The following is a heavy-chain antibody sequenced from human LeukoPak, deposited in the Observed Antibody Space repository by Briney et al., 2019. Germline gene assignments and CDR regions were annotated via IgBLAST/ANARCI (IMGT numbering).Heavy chain of an antibody. CDR2: IWYDGSNK. J-gene: IGHJ4*02. CDR1: GFTFSSYG. CDR3: AKESCSSTSCSYFDY. D-gene: IGHD2-2*01. V-gene: IGHV3-33*06. Sequence: GGSLRLSCAASGFTFSSYGMHWVRQAPGKGLEWVAVIWYDGSNKYYADSVKGRFTISRDNSKNTLYLQMSSLRAEDTAVYYCAKESCSSTSCSYFDYWGQGTLVTVSS.